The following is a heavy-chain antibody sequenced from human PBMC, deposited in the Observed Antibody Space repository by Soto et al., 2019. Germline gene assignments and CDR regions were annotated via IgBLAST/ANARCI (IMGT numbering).Heavy chain of an antibody. D-gene: IGHD6-13*01. V-gene: IGHV1-46*01. J-gene: IGHJ5*02. CDR3: ARDLAAGRGNKYNWFDP. CDR2: INPSGGST. CDR1: GYTFTSYY. Sequence: GASVKVSCKASGYTFTSYYMHWVRQAPGQGLEWMGIINPSGGSTSYAQKFQGRVTMTRDTSTSTVYMELSSLRSEDTAVYYCARDLAAGRGNKYNWFDPWGQGTLVTVSS.